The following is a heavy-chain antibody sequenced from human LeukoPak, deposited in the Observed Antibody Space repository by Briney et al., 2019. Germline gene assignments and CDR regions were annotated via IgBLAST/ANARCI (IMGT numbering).Heavy chain of an antibody. J-gene: IGHJ4*02. V-gene: IGHV1-18*01. CDR1: GYTFTKYG. CDR2: ISTYNGNT. CDR3: AISRYNWNYGTVSPEYYFDY. D-gene: IGHD1-7*01. Sequence: ASVKVSCKASGYTFTKYGITWVRQAPGQGLEWMGWISTYNGNTNYAQKLQGRVTMTTDTSTSTAYMELRSLISDDAAVYYCAISRYNWNYGTVSPEYYFDYWGQGTLVTVSS.